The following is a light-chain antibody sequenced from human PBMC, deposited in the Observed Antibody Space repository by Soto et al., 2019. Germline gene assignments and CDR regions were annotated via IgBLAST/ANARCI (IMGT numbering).Light chain of an antibody. CDR1: QNINRY. J-gene: IGKJ5*01. Sequence: VFTQSPATFSLSLGGRATPSCRASQNINRYLAWYHQKPGQPPRLLIYDASTRATGIPARFSGSGSGTDFTLTISSLEPEDFAVYYCQQRSNWPITFGQGTRLEI. V-gene: IGKV3-11*01. CDR2: DAS. CDR3: QQRSNWPIT.